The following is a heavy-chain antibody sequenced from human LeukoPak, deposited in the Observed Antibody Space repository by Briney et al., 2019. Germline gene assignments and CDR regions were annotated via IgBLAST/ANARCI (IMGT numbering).Heavy chain of an antibody. CDR3: ARGRIAAAGGTPEDY. CDR1: GFTVSSNY. CDR2: IYSGGST. D-gene: IGHD6-13*01. Sequence: GGSLRLSCAASGFTVSSNYMSWVRQAPGKGLEWVSVIYSGGSTYYADSVKGRFTISRDNAKNSLYLQMNSLRAEDTAVYYCARGRIAAAGGTPEDYWGQGTLVTVSS. V-gene: IGHV3-53*01. J-gene: IGHJ4*02.